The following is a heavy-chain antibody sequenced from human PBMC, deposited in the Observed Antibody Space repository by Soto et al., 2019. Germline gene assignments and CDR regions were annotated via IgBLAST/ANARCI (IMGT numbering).Heavy chain of an antibody. CDR1: GFTFSIYG. V-gene: IGHV3-30*03. J-gene: IGHJ6*03. D-gene: IGHD5-18*01. Sequence: QVQLVESGGGVVQPGRSLRLSCAASGFTFSIYGMHWVRQAPGKGLEWVAVISYDGSNKYYADSVKGRFTISRDNSKNTLYLQMNSLRPEDTAVYYCARGHTANYYTYIDVWGAGTAVTVSS. CDR3: ARGHTANYYTYIDV. CDR2: ISYDGSNK.